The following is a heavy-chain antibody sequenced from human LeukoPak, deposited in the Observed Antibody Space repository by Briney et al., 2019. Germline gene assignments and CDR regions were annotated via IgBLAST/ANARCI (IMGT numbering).Heavy chain of an antibody. J-gene: IGHJ4*02. Sequence: EASVKVSCKASGGTFSSYAISWVRQAPGQGLEWMGGIIPIFGTANYAQKFQGRVTITTDESTSTAYMELSSLRSEDTAVYYCARGEWELLTFDYWGQGTLVTVSS. CDR2: IIPIFGTA. D-gene: IGHD1-26*01. CDR3: ARGEWELLTFDY. CDR1: GGTFSSYA. V-gene: IGHV1-69*05.